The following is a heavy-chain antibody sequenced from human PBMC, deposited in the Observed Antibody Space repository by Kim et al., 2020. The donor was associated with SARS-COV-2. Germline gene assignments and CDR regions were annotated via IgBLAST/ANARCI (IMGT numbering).Heavy chain of an antibody. CDR3: ARGGAHYSGRSSLGYDY. J-gene: IGHJ4*02. CDR2: TYYRSNWYQ. V-gene: IGHV6-1*01. CDR1: GDSVSDNTAS. Sequence: SQTLSLTCAISGDSVSDNTASWHWLRQSPSRGLEWLGRTYYRSNWYQDYAVSVRSRIIINPDTSKNQFSLQLKSVTPEDTAVYYCARGGAHYSGRSSLGYDYWGQGTLVTVSS. D-gene: IGHD6-19*01.